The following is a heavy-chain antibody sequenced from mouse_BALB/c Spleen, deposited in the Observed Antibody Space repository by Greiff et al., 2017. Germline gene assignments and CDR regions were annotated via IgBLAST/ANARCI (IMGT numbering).Heavy chain of an antibody. CDR1: GFTFSDYY. CDR3: ARGPNLFFDY. V-gene: IGHV5-4*02. CDR2: ISDGGSYT. J-gene: IGHJ2*01. Sequence: DVKLVESGGGLVKPGGSLKLSCAASGFTFSDYYMYWVRQTPEKRLEWVATISDGGSYTYYPDSVKGRFTISRDNAKNNLYLQMSSLKSEDTAMYYCARGPNLFFDYWGQGTTLTVSS. D-gene: IGHD1-1*01.